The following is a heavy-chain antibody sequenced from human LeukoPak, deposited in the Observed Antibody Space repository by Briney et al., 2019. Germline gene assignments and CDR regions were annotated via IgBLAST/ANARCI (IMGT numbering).Heavy chain of an antibody. CDR3: ANRDYYDSSGYYGEVSDY. CDR2: ISYDGSNK. D-gene: IGHD3-22*01. Sequence: GGSLRLSCAASGFTFSSYAMHWVRQAPGKGLEWVAVISYDGSNKYYADSVKGRFTISRDNSKNTLYLQMNSLRAEDTAVYYCANRDYYDSSGYYGEVSDYWGQGTLVTVSS. J-gene: IGHJ4*02. CDR1: GFTFSSYA. V-gene: IGHV3-30*04.